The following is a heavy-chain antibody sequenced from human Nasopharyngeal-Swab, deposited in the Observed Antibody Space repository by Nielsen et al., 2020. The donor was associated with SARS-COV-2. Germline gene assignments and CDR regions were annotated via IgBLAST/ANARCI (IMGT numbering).Heavy chain of an antibody. CDR2: MSYDGSNK. Sequence: GGSLRLSCAASGFTFSSYGMHWVRQAPGKGLEWVAVMSYDGSNKYYADSVKGRFTISRDNSKNTLYLQMNSLRAEDTAVYYCATLHYYDSSGTFDYWGQGTLVTVSS. J-gene: IGHJ4*02. D-gene: IGHD3-22*01. CDR3: ATLHYYDSSGTFDY. V-gene: IGHV3-30*03. CDR1: GFTFSSYG.